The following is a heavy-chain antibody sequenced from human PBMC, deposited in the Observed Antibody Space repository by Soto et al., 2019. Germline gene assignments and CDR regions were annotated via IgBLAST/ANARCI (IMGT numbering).Heavy chain of an antibody. CDR3: AGGASLAYKLDF. D-gene: IGHD1-1*01. CDR2: ISVHGRAI. J-gene: IGHJ4*02. CDR1: GFTFTSYN. Sequence: GGSLRLSCEASGFTFTSYNMTWVRQAPGKGLEWVSSISVHGRAIFYADSVKGRFTISRDNAKNSLHLQMNSRTGEDAAVYYCAGGASLAYKLDFWGQGTLVTVSS. V-gene: IGHV3-21*06.